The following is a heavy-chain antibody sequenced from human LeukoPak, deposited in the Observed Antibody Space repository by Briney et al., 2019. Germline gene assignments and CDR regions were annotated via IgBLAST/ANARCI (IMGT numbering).Heavy chain of an antibody. D-gene: IGHD3-22*01. Sequence: ASVKVSCKASGYTFTGYYMHWVRQAPGQGLEWMGRINPNNGATNYAQKLQGRVTITGDTSISTAYMELSSLRSDDTAVYYCARVLSDSSGYYSYYFDYWGQGTLVTVSS. V-gene: IGHV1-2*06. CDR2: INPNNGAT. J-gene: IGHJ4*02. CDR3: ARVLSDSSGYYSYYFDY. CDR1: GYTFTGYY.